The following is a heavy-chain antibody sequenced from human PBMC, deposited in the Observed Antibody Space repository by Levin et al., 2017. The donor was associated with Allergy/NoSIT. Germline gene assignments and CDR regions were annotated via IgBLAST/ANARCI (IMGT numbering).Heavy chain of an antibody. Sequence: SETLSLTCTVSGGSISSYYWSWIRQPPGKGLEWIGYIYYSGSTNYNPSLKSRVTISVDTSKNQFSLKLSSVTAADTAVYYCARGDHSSGWRRFDYWGQGTLVTVSS. CDR3: ARGDHSSGWRRFDY. CDR1: GGSISSYY. J-gene: IGHJ4*02. D-gene: IGHD6-19*01. V-gene: IGHV4-59*01. CDR2: IYYSGST.